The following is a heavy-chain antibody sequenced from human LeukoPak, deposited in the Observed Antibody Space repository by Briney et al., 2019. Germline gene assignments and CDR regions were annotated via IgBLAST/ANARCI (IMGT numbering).Heavy chain of an antibody. V-gene: IGHV4-59*01. CDR1: GVSISSYY. J-gene: IGHJ4*02. CDR3: ARDYGAYDYVWGSYRAAFWFDY. D-gene: IGHD3-16*02. CDR2: IYYSGST. Sequence: SETLSLTCTVSGVSISSYYWSWIRQPPGKGLEWIGYIYYSGSTNYNPSLKSRVTISVDTSKNQFSLKLSSVTAADTAVYYCARDYGAYDYVWGSYRAAFWFDYWGRGTLVTVSS.